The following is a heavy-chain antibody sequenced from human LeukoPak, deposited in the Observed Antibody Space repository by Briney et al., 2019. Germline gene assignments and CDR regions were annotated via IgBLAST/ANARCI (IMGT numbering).Heavy chain of an antibody. J-gene: IGHJ4*02. V-gene: IGHV3-30-3*01. D-gene: IGHD6-19*01. Sequence: GGSLRLSCAASGFTFSSYAMHWVRQAPGKGLEWVAVISYDGSNKYYADSVRGRFTISRDNSKNTLYLQMNSLRAEDTAVYYCARGLSSGWYLAAGLGYFDYWGQGTLVTVSS. CDR1: GFTFSSYA. CDR2: ISYDGSNK. CDR3: ARGLSSGWYLAAGLGYFDY.